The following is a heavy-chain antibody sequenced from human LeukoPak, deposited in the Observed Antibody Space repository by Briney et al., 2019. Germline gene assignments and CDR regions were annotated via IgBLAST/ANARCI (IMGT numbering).Heavy chain of an antibody. J-gene: IGHJ4*02. CDR1: GYSFTSYW. CDR3: ARHRPRGWGSARSTYYFDY. Sequence: GESLKISCKGSGYSFTSYWIGWVRQMPGKGLEWMGIIYPGDSDTRYSPSFQGQVTISADKSISTAYLQWSSLKASDTAMYYCARHRPRGWGSARSTYYFDYWGQGTLVTVSS. D-gene: IGHD3-16*01. CDR2: IYPGDSDT. V-gene: IGHV5-51*01.